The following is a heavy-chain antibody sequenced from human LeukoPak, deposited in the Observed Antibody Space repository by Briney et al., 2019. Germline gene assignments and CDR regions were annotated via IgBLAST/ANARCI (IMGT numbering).Heavy chain of an antibody. CDR2: IRYDGSNK. D-gene: IGHD6-13*01. CDR3: AKDGLAAAGTF. CDR1: GFTFSSYG. Sequence: GGSLRLSCAASGFTFSSYGMHWVRQAPGKGLEWVAFIRYDGSNKYYAESVKGRFTISRDNSKNTLYLQMNSLGAEDTAVYYCAKDGLAAAGTFWGQGTLVTVSS. V-gene: IGHV3-30*02. J-gene: IGHJ4*02.